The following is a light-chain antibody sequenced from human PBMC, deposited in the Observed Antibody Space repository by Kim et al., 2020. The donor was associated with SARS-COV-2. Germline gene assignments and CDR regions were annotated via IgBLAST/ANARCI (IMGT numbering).Light chain of an antibody. CDR3: SSYTSSSTYV. V-gene: IGLV2-14*01. CDR2: DVS. CDR1: SSDVGGYNY. J-gene: IGLJ1*01. Sequence: QSVLTQPASVSGSPVQSITISCTGTSSDVGGYNYVSWYQQHPGKAPKLMIYDVSKRPSGVSNRFSGSKSGNTASLTISGLQAEDEADYYCSSYTSSSTYVFGTGTKVTVL.